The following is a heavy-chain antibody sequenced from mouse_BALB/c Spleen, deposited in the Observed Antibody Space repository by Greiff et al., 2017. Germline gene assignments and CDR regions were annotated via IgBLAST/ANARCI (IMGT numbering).Heavy chain of an antibody. J-gene: IGHJ2*01. CDR2: INPSTGYT. D-gene: IGHD1-1*01. CDR1: GYTFTSYW. Sequence: VQLQQSGAELAKPGASVKMSCKASGYTFTSYWMHWVKQRPGQGLEWIGYINPSTGYTEYNQKFKDKATLTADKSSSTAYMQLSSLTSEDSAVYYCARGRVLLRRYFDYWGQGTTLTVSS. CDR3: ARGRVLLRRYFDY. V-gene: IGHV1-7*01.